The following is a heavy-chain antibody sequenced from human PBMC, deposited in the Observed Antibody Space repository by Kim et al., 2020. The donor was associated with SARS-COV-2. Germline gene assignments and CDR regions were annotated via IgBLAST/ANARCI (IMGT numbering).Heavy chain of an antibody. V-gene: IGHV3-23*01. CDR3: AKSDGNSVY. D-gene: IGHD2-15*01. Sequence: STYDADSGKGRLAIARDNSKNALYLQMNSLRAEDTAVYYCAKSDGNSVYWGQGTLVTVSS. CDR2: ST. J-gene: IGHJ4*02.